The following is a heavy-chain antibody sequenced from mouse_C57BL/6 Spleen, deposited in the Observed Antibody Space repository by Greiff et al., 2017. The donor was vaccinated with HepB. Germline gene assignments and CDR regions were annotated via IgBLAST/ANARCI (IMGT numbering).Heavy chain of an antibody. D-gene: IGHD2-5*01. CDR3: ARAGYSNFSYWYFDV. CDR1: GYTFTSYW. Sequence: VQLQQPGAELVKPGASVKLSCKASGYTFTSYWMHWVKQRPGQGLEWIGMIHPNSGSTNYNEKFKSKATLTVDKSSSTAYMQLSSLTSEDSAVYYCARAGYSNFSYWYFDVWGTGTTVTVSS. CDR2: IHPNSGST. V-gene: IGHV1-64*01. J-gene: IGHJ1*03.